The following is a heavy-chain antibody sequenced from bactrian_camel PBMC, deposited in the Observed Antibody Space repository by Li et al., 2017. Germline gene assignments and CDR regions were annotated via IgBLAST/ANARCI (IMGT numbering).Heavy chain of an antibody. Sequence: QVQLVESGGGSVQAGGSLRPSCTASGSRYSPYSMGWFRRAPGKERERVARIDRDGGTTYADSVKGRFTISQDNAQNTIYLQMNNLKPEDTARYYCAASLGRTYCSRALYFLTPPPEFGFRGQGTQVTVS. CDR2: IDRDGGT. CDR1: GSRYSPYS. J-gene: IGHJ6*01. CDR3: AASLGRTYCSRALYFLTPPPEFGF. V-gene: IGHV3S53*01. D-gene: IGHD1*01.